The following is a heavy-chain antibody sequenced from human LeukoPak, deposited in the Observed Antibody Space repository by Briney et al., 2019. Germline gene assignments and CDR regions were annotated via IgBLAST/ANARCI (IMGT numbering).Heavy chain of an antibody. CDR3: ARVNRYCSGGSCLKYNWFDP. Sequence: NSSETLSLTCTVSGGSISSYYWSWIRQPPGKGLEWIGYIYYSGSTNYNPSLKSRVTISVDTSKNQFSLKLSSVTAADTAVYYCARVNRYCSGGSCLKYNWFDPWGQGTLVTVSS. CDR2: IYYSGST. J-gene: IGHJ5*02. D-gene: IGHD2-15*01. V-gene: IGHV4-59*08. CDR1: GGSISSYY.